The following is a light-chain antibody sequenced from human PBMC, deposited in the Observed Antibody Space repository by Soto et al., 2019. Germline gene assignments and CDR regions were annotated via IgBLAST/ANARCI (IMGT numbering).Light chain of an antibody. V-gene: IGLV2-14*01. CDR2: EVS. CDR1: STDVGDSNH. CDR3: NSQTTSGIRV. Sequence: QPASVSGSPGQSITISCTGTSTDVGDSNHVSWYQHHPGKAPKLIIYEVSYRPSGVSNRFSGSKSAYTASLTISRLQAEDEADYYCNSQTTSGIRVFGTGTKLTVL. J-gene: IGLJ1*01.